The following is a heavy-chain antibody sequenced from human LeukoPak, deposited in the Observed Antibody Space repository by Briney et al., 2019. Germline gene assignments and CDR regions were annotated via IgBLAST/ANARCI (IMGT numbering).Heavy chain of an antibody. CDR1: GDSIISYY. J-gene: IGHJ4*02. CDR2: IYARGST. Sequence: SETLSLTCTVSGDSIISYYGSWIRQPPGKGLDWIGWSGHIYARGSTNYNPSLKSRVTISLDTSNNQFSLKLSSVTAADTAVYYCARMGGYSGYATHWGQGTLVTVSS. CDR3: ARMGGYSGYATH. D-gene: IGHD5-12*01. V-gene: IGHV4-4*09.